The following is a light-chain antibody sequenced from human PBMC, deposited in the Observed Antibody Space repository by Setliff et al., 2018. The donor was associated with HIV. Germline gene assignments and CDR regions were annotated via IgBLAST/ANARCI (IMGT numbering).Light chain of an antibody. CDR1: SSDVGGYNY. V-gene: IGLV2-14*01. CDR3: TSYTSSSTLVV. CDR2: EVS. J-gene: IGLJ2*01. Sequence: QSALTQPASVSGSPGQSITISCTGTSSDVGGYNYVSWYQQHPGKAPKLMIHEVSYRPPGVSNRFSGSKSGNTASLTIPGLRAEDEANYYCTSYTSSSTLVVFGGGTKVTVL.